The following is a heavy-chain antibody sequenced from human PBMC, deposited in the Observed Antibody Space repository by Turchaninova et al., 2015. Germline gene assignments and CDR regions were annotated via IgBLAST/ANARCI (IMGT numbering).Heavy chain of an antibody. V-gene: IGHV5-10-1*03. CDR3: ARLHGGYLYYFDY. D-gene: IGHD4-23*01. CDR1: GYSFTTSW. J-gene: IGHJ4*02. CDR2: IDPTDSYT. Sequence: EVQLAQSGAEVKKPGESLRISWKGGGYSFTTSWITWVRQMPGKGLEWMGRIDPTDSYTNYSPSFQCHVTISADKSISTAYLQWSSLKASDTAMYYCARLHGGYLYYFDYWGQGTLVTVSS.